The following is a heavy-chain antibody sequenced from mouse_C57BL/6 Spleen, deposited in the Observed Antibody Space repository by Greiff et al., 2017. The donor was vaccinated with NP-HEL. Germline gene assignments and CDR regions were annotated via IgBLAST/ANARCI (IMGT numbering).Heavy chain of an antibody. CDR3: ARDSPYYSNYDYYAMDY. CDR2: IDPSDSET. CDR1: GYTFTSYW. V-gene: IGHV1-52*01. Sequence: VQLQQPGAELVRPGSSVKLSCKASGYTFTSYWMHWVKQRPIQGLEWIGNIDPSDSETHYNQKFKDKATLTVDKSSSTAYMQLSSLTSEDSAVYYCARDSPYYSNYDYYAMDYWGQGTSVTVSS. J-gene: IGHJ4*01. D-gene: IGHD2-5*01.